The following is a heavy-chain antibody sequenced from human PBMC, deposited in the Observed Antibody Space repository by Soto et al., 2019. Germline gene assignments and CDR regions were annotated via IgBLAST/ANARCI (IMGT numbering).Heavy chain of an antibody. CDR3: ARDAKKVTWYYGMDV. CDR2: VFYSGST. D-gene: IGHD2-21*02. CDR1: GGSISSYY. Sequence: KPSETLSLTCTVSGGSISSYYWSWIRQPPGKGLEWIGHVFYSGSTEYNPSLKSRVTISVDTSKTQFSLKLSSVTAADTAVYYCARDAKKVTWYYGMDVWGQGTTVTVSS. J-gene: IGHJ6*02. V-gene: IGHV4-59*01.